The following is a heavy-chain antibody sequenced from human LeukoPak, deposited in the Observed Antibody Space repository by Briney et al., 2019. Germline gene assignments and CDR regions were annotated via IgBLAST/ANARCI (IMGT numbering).Heavy chain of an antibody. D-gene: IGHD3-10*01. CDR1: GYSISSGYY. Sequence: SETLSLTCTVSGYSISSGYYWGWIRPPPGKGLEWIGSIYHSGSTYYNPSLKSRVTISVDTSKNQFSLKLSSVTAADTAVYYCARGVVRGVIRVFSDYWGQGTLVTVSS. V-gene: IGHV4-38-2*02. J-gene: IGHJ4*02. CDR3: ARGVVRGVIRVFSDY. CDR2: IYHSGST.